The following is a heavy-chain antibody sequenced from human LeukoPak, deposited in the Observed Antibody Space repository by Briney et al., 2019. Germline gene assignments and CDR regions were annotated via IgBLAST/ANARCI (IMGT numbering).Heavy chain of an antibody. D-gene: IGHD4-23*01. V-gene: IGHV1-69*05. Sequence: SVNVSCKASGGTFSSYAISRVRPVPGQGLEWMGGIIPIFGTANYAQKFQGRVTITTDESTSTAYMELSSLRSEDTAVYYCARGYGGNSPLWYYYMDVWGKGTTVTVSS. CDR2: IIPIFGTA. CDR1: GGTFSSYA. J-gene: IGHJ6*03. CDR3: ARGYGGNSPLWYYYMDV.